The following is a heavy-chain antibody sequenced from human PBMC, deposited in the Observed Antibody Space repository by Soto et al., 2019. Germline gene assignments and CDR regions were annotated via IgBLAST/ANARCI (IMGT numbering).Heavy chain of an antibody. V-gene: IGHV1-18*01. CDR2: ISAYNGNT. Sequence: QVQLVQSGAEVKKPGASVKVSCKASGYTFTSYGISWVRQAPGQGLEWMGWISAYNGNTNYAQKLQGRVTMTTDTSTITAYMELRSLRSDDTSVYYCARRGYSYGYTPYCYFDLWGRGTLVTVSS. J-gene: IGHJ2*01. CDR1: GYTFTSYG. D-gene: IGHD5-18*01. CDR3: ARRGYSYGYTPYCYFDL.